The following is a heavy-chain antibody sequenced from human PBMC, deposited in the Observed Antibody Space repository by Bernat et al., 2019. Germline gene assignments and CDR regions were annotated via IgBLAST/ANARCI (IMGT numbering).Heavy chain of an antibody. CDR3: ATQGYYYDSSGLDLGY. J-gene: IGHJ4*02. CDR1: GGTFSSYA. V-gene: IGHV1-69*12. CDR2: IIPIFGTA. D-gene: IGHD3-22*01. Sequence: QVQLVQSGAEVKKPGSSVKVSCKASGGTFSSYAISWVRQAPGQGLEWMGGIIPIFGTANYAQKFQGRVTITANESTSTVYMELSSLRSEATAVYSCATQGYYYDSSGLDLGYWGQGTLVTVSS.